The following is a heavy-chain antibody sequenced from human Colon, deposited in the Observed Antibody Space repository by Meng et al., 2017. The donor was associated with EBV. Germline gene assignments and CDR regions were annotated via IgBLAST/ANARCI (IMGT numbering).Heavy chain of an antibody. D-gene: IGHD4-17*01. V-gene: IGHV4-34*01. CDR3: ARRTTVNLRSFDS. CDR1: GGSFIGYY. J-gene: IGHJ4*02. CDR2: INHSGST. Sequence: QKQQGGAGLVKPSETLSLTCAVSGGSFIGYYWSWIRQAPGKGLEWIGEINHSGSTKFNPSLESRVSISVDTSENQVSLKLTSVTAADTAVYYCARRTTVNLRSFDSWGQGTLVTVSS.